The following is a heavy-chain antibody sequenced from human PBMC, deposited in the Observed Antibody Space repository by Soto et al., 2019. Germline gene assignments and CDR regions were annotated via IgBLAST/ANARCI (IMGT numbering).Heavy chain of an antibody. V-gene: IGHV1-8*01. CDR2: MDPNSGNT. CDR3: ARGRGWRDY. Sequence: QVQLVQSGAVVKKPGASVKVSCKASGYTFTNYDINWVRQAPGQGLEWMGWMDPNSGNTDYAQKFQGRVTITRNTSISTAYLELSSLSSEDTAVYYCARGRGWRDYWGQGTLVTVSS. D-gene: IGHD6-19*01. CDR1: GYTFTNYD. J-gene: IGHJ4*02.